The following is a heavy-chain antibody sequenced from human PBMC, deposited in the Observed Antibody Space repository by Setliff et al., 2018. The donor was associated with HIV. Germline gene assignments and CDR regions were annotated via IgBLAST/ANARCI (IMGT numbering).Heavy chain of an antibody. D-gene: IGHD3-3*01. CDR3: SRGVLQFLEWSSSGDYYYYMDV. CDR1: GGSISSSNYY. Sequence: SETLSLTCTVSGGSISSSNYYWGWIRQPPGKGLEWIGSIYYSGSTYYNPSLKSRVTISVDTSKNQFSLKLNSVTAADTAVYYCSRGVLQFLEWSSSGDYYYYMDVWGKGTTVTVSS. CDR2: IYYSGST. J-gene: IGHJ6*03. V-gene: IGHV4-39*01.